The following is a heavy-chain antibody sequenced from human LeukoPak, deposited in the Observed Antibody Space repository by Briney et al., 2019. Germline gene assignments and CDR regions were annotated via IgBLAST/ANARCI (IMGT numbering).Heavy chain of an antibody. CDR1: GFTISSDH. CDR3: ARGLTMGNPFDF. V-gene: IGHV3-66*02. CDR2: IYTGGST. D-gene: IGHD3-10*01. Sequence: AGGSLRLSCAASGFTISSDHMNWVRQASRKGLEWVSVIYTGGSTYYADSVRGRFTISRDTSKSTLYLQMNSLRAEDTAVYYCARGLTMGNPFDFWGQGTLVTVSS. J-gene: IGHJ4*02.